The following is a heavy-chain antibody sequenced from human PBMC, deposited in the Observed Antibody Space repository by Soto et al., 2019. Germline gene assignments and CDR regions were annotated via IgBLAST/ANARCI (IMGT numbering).Heavy chain of an antibody. CDR1: GGSFSGYY. Sequence: SETLSLTCAVYGGSFSGYYWSWIRQPPGKGLEWIGEINHSGSTNYNPSLKSRVTISVDTSKNQFSLKLSSVTAADTAVYYCARGGLFCSSTSCHRASYYFDYWGQGPLVTVSS. J-gene: IGHJ4*02. CDR3: ARGGLFCSSTSCHRASYYFDY. CDR2: INHSGST. D-gene: IGHD2-2*01. V-gene: IGHV4-34*01.